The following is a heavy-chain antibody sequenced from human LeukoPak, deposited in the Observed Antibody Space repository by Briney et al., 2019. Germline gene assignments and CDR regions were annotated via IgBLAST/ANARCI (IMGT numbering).Heavy chain of an antibody. CDR1: GYSFTSYW. CDR2: IYPGDSDT. Sequence: GESLKISCQGSGYSFTSYWIGWVRQMPGKGLEWMGIIYPGDSDTRYSPSFQGQVTISADKSISTAYLQWSSLKASDTAMYYCARSGYHELDAFDIWGQGTMVTVSS. V-gene: IGHV5-51*01. CDR3: ARSGYHELDAFDI. J-gene: IGHJ3*02. D-gene: IGHD3-22*01.